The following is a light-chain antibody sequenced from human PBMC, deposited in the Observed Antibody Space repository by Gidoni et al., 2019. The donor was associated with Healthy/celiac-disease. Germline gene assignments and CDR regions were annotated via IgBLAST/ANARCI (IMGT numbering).Light chain of an antibody. CDR3: QQYGSSPPLT. CDR1: QSVSSSY. J-gene: IGKJ4*01. Sequence: DIVLTQSPGTLSLSPGERATLSGRASQSVSSSYLAWYQQKPGQAPRLLIYGASSRATGIPDRFSGSGSGTDFTLTISRLEPEDFAVYYCQQYGSSPPLTFGGGTKVEIK. V-gene: IGKV3-20*01. CDR2: GAS.